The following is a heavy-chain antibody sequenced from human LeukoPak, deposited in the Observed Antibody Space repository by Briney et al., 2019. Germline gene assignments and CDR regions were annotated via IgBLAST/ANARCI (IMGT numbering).Heavy chain of an antibody. J-gene: IGHJ4*02. CDR1: GFTITSYA. CDR2: LSGSGGNT. V-gene: IGHV3-23*01. D-gene: IGHD6-19*01. CDR3: AKELSGGWPFDY. Sequence: HPGRSLRLSCAASGFTITSYAMSWVRQAPGKGLEWVSGLSGSGGNTIYADSVKGRFTISRDNSKNTMFLQMNSLRAEDTAVYYCAKELSGGWPFDYWGQGALVTVSS.